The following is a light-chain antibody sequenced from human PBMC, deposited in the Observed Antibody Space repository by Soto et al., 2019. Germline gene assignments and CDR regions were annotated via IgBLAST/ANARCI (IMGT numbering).Light chain of an antibody. J-gene: IGKJ1*01. Sequence: DIQMTQSPSTLSASVGDRVTITCRASHSITSLLAWYQQKPGKAPKFLVYDASSLQSGVPSRFSGSGSGTEFTLTISSLQPDDFATYYCLQYGTYSTWTFGQGTKVEVK. CDR2: DAS. CDR3: LQYGTYSTWT. V-gene: IGKV1-5*01. CDR1: HSITSL.